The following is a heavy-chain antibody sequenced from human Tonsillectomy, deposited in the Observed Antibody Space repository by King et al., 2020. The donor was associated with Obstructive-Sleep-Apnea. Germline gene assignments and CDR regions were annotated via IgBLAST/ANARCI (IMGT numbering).Heavy chain of an antibody. CDR1: GGSISSFY. CDR3: ARDPNLAFGAFDI. V-gene: IGHV4-59*01. D-gene: IGHD3-16*01. CDR2: IYYSGST. Sequence: VQLQESGPGLVKPSETLSLTCTVSGGSISSFYWSWIRQPPGKGLEWVGYIYYSGSTHYKPSLKSRVTISVEPSKNQFSLKLSSVTPADTAVYYCARDPNLAFGAFDIWGQGTMVTVSS. J-gene: IGHJ3*02.